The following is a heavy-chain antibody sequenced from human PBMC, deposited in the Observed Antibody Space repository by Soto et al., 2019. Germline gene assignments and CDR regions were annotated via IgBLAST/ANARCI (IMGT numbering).Heavy chain of an antibody. J-gene: IGHJ6*02. CDR1: GFTFISYE. CDR2: IIRSGSTI. V-gene: IGHV3-48*03. Sequence: GGSLRLSCAASGFTFISYEMNWVRQPPGKGLEWVSYIIRSGSTIYYADPVKGRFTISRDNAKNSVYLQMNSLRAEDTAVYYCASPVLRYFDWLQWHYGMDVWGQGTTVTVSS. CDR3: ASPVLRYFDWLQWHYGMDV. D-gene: IGHD3-9*01.